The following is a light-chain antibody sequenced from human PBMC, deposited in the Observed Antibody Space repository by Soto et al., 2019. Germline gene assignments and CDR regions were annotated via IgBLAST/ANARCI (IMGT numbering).Light chain of an antibody. V-gene: IGLV1-36*01. Sequence: QSLLTQPPSVSEAPRQRVTISCSGSSSNIGNNAVNWYQQLPGKAPKLLIYYDDLLPSGVSDRFSGSKSGTSASLAISGLQSEDEADYYCVAWDDSLNGYVFGTGTKVTVL. CDR3: VAWDDSLNGYV. CDR1: SSNIGNNA. CDR2: YDD. J-gene: IGLJ1*01.